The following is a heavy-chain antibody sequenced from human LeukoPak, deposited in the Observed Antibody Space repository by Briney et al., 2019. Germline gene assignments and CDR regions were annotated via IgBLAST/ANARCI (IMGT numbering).Heavy chain of an antibody. CDR1: GFTFSSYS. J-gene: IGHJ4*02. CDR2: ISSGSSYI. D-gene: IGHD5-18*01. V-gene: IGHV3-21*01. CDR3: ARERASTAMADY. Sequence: GGSLRLSCAASGFTFSSYSMNWVRQAPGKGLEWVSSISSGSSYIYYADSVKGRFTISRDNAKNSLYLQMNSLRAEDTAVYYCARERASTAMADYWGQGTLVTVSS.